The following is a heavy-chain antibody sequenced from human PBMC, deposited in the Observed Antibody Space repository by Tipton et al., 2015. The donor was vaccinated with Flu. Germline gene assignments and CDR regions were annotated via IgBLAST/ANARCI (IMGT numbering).Heavy chain of an antibody. V-gene: IGHV4-59*01. Sequence: LSCTVSGGSISSYYWSWIRQPPGKGLEWIGYFYYSGSTNYNPSLKSRVTISVDTSKNQFSLKLSSVTAADTAVYYCARYDYGDHSAFDIWGQGTMVTVSS. J-gene: IGHJ3*02. CDR2: FYYSGST. CDR3: ARYDYGDHSAFDI. CDR1: GGSISSYY. D-gene: IGHD4-17*01.